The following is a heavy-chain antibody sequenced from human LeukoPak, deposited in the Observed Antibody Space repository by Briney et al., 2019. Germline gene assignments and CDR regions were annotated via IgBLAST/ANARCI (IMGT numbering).Heavy chain of an antibody. CDR3: ASTIIVVPAAHAYYGMDV. CDR1: GGTFGSYA. CDR2: IIPILGIA. V-gene: IGHV1-69*04. J-gene: IGHJ6*02. Sequence: GSSVKVSCKASGGTFGSYAISWVRQAPGQGLEWMGRIIPILGIANYAQKFQGRVTITADKSTSTAYMELSSLRSEDTAVYYCASTIIVVPAAHAYYGMDVWGQGTTVTVSS. D-gene: IGHD2-2*01.